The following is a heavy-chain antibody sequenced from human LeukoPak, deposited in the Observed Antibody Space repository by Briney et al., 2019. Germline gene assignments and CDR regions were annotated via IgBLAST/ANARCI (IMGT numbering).Heavy chain of an antibody. D-gene: IGHD4/OR15-4a*01. Sequence: GGSLRLSCAAPGFTVSSNYMSWVRQAPGKGLEWVSVIYSGGSTYYADSVKGRFTISRDNSKNTLYLQMNGLRAEDTAVYYCAREDYGGSFDYWGQGTLVTVSS. CDR3: AREDYGGSFDY. V-gene: IGHV3-53*01. CDR1: GFTVSSNY. J-gene: IGHJ4*02. CDR2: IYSGGST.